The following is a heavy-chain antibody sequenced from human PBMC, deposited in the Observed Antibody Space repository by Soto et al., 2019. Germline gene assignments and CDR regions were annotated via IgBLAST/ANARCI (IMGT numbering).Heavy chain of an antibody. CDR3: ASRWSRGRALLFDP. D-gene: IGHD6-13*01. V-gene: IGHV4-30-4*01. CDR2: IYYSGST. CDR1: GGSISSADYY. J-gene: IGHJ5*02. Sequence: QVQLQESGPGLVKPSQTLSLTCTVSGGSISSADYYWSWFRQPPGKGLEWIGYIYYSGSTYYNPSLKSRVTISVDTSKNQFSLKLSSVTAADTAVYYCASRWSRGRALLFDPWGQGTLVTVSS.